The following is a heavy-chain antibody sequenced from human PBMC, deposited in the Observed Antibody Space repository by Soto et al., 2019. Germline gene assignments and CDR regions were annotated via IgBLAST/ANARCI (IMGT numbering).Heavy chain of an antibody. J-gene: IGHJ5*02. D-gene: IGHD5-18*01. CDR1: GGTFSSYA. Sequence: ASVKVSCKASGGTFSSYAISWVRQAPGQGLEWMGWISAYNGNTNYAQKLQGRVTMTTDTSTSTAYMELRSLRSDDTAVYYCARGSPWIPTNWFDPWGQGTLVTVSS. CDR3: ARGSPWIPTNWFDP. CDR2: ISAYNGNT. V-gene: IGHV1-18*01.